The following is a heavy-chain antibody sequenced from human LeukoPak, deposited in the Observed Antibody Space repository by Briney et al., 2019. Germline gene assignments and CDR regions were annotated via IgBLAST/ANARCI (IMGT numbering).Heavy chain of an antibody. CDR2: ITGSGDTT. CDR3: AKWGDYDILAGYYVPDF. D-gene: IGHD3-9*01. V-gene: IGHV3-23*01. Sequence: PGASLRLSCAASGFIFRNYAMGWVRQAPGKGLEWVSAITGSGDTTYYADSVKGRFTISRDNSKNTLYVEMNTLRVEDTAIYYCAKWGDYDILAGYYVPDFWGQGTLVTASS. J-gene: IGHJ4*02. CDR1: GFIFRNYA.